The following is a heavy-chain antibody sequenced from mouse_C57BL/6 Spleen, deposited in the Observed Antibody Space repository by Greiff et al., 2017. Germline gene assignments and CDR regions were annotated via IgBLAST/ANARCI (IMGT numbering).Heavy chain of an antibody. CDR1: GYAFSSSW. CDR3: ARWGVTAWFAY. V-gene: IGHV1-82*01. J-gene: IGHJ3*01. Sequence: QVQLQQSGPELVKPGASVKISCKASGYAFSSSWMNWVKQRPGKGIEWIGRIYPGDGDTNYNGKFKGKATLTADKSSSTAYMQLSSLTSEDSAVYFCARWGVTAWFAYWGQGTLVTVSA. D-gene: IGHD2-1*01. CDR2: IYPGDGDT.